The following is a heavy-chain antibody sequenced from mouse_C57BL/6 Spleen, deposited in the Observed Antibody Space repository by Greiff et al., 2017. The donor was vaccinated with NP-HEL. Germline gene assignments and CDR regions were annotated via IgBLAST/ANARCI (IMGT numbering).Heavy chain of an antibody. V-gene: IGHV10-1*01. Sequence: EVQLVESGGGLVQPKGSLKLSCAASGFSFNTYAMNWVRQAPGKGLEWVARIRSKSNNYATYYADSVKDRFTISRDDSESMLYLQMNNLKTEDTAMYYCVRDGPPTDHYYAMDYWGQGTSVTVSS. CDR3: VRDGPPTDHYYAMDY. CDR1: GFSFNTYA. D-gene: IGHD2-10*01. CDR2: IRSKSNNYAT. J-gene: IGHJ4*01.